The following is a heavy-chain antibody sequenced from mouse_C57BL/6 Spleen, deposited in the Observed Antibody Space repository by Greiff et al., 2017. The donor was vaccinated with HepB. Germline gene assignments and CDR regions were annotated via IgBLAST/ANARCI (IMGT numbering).Heavy chain of an antibody. D-gene: IGHD1-1*01. CDR2: IYPGDGDT. Sequence: QVQLQQSGPELVKPGASVKISCKASGYAFSSSWMNWVKQRPGKGLEWIGRIYPGDGDTNYNEKFKGKATLTADKSSSTAYMQLSSLTSEDSAVYFCARSENYYGSFAYWGQGTLVTVSA. J-gene: IGHJ3*01. V-gene: IGHV1-82*01. CDR1: GYAFSSSW. CDR3: ARSENYYGSFAY.